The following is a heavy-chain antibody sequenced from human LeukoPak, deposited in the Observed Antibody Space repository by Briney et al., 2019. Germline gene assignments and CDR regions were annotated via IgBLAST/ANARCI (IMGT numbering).Heavy chain of an antibody. D-gene: IGHD1-26*01. CDR1: GFTFSTYE. CDR3: ARGGSVSYYFDY. Sequence: PGGSLRLSCAAPGFTFSTYEMNWVRQAPGKGLEWVSYITTSGNSIYYADSVKGRFTISRDNTKNSLYLQMNSLRAEDTAVYYCARGGSVSYYFDYWGQGTLVTVSS. CDR2: ITTSGNSI. J-gene: IGHJ4*02. V-gene: IGHV3-48*03.